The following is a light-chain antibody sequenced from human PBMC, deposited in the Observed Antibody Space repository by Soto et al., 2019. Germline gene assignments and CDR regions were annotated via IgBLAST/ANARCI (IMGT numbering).Light chain of an antibody. CDR1: NTDIGGYNY. CDR2: DVS. J-gene: IGLJ1*01. CDR3: SSYRTYRTPEV. Sequence: HSVLTQPDSVSGSPGESITTSCTGTNTDIGGYNYVSWYQQHPGKAPKLVIYDVSSRPSGVSSRFSGSKSGYTASLTISGLQAEDDAHYYCSSYRTYRTPEVFGTGTKVTV. V-gene: IGLV2-14*03.